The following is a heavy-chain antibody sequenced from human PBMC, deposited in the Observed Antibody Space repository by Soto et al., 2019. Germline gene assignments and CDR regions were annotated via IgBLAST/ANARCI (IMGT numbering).Heavy chain of an antibody. J-gene: IGHJ6*02. CDR2: IKSKTDGGTT. Sequence: GGSLRLSCAASGFTFSSAWMSWVRQAPGKGLEWVGRIKSKTDGGTTDYAAPVKGRFTISRDDSKNTLYLQLNSLKTADTAVYYCTTDEVWCTNGFCRYYYYGMDVWGQGTTVTVSS. CDR1: GFTFSSAW. V-gene: IGHV3-15*01. D-gene: IGHD2-8*01. CDR3: TTDEVWCTNGFCRYYYYGMDV.